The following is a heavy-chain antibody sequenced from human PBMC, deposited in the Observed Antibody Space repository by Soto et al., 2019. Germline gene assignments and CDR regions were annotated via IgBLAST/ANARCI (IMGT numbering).Heavy chain of an antibody. Sequence: QVQLVESGGGVVQPGRSLRLSCAASGFTFSSYGMHWVRQAPGKGLEWVAVISYDGSNKYYADSVKGRFTISRDNSKNTLYLQMNSLRAEDTAVYYCAKAPLDDSSGYYPYYYYGMDVWGQGTTVTVSS. J-gene: IGHJ6*02. CDR1: GFTFSSYG. CDR2: ISYDGSNK. V-gene: IGHV3-30*18. CDR3: AKAPLDDSSGYYPYYYYGMDV. D-gene: IGHD3-22*01.